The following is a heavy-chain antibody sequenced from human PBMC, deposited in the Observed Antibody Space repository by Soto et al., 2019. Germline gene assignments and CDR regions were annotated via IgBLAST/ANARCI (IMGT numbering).Heavy chain of an antibody. D-gene: IGHD6-13*01. V-gene: IGHV3-23*01. Sequence: TGGSLRLSCAASGFTFSSYAMSWVRQAPGKGLEWVSAISGSGGSTYYADSVKGRFTISRDNSKNTLYLQMNSLRAEDTAVYYCAKAPTRIAAAGTIQGYWGPGTLFTVSS. CDR2: ISGSGGST. CDR3: AKAPTRIAAAGTIQGY. CDR1: GFTFSSYA. J-gene: IGHJ4*02.